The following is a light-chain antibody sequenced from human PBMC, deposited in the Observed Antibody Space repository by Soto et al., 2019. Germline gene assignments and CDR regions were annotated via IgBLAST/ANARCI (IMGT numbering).Light chain of an antibody. Sequence: EIVLTQSPGTLSLSPGERATLSCRASQSVSSSYLAWYQQKPGQAPRLLIYGASSRATGIPDRFSGSESGTDFTLTISRLEPEDFAVYYCQQYGNSPPYTFGQGTMLEIK. CDR3: QQYGNSPPYT. CDR1: QSVSSSY. J-gene: IGKJ2*01. V-gene: IGKV3-20*01. CDR2: GAS.